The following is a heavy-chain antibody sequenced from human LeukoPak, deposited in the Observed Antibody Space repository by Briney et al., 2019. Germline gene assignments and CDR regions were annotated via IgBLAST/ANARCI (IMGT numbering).Heavy chain of an antibody. J-gene: IGHJ6*03. D-gene: IGHD6-19*01. CDR2: ISSSSSYI. CDR1: GFTFSSYS. V-gene: IGHV3-21*01. Sequence: PGGSLRLSCAASGFTFSSYSMNWVRQAPGKGLEWVSSISSSSSYIYYADSVKGRFTISRDNAKNSLYLQMNSLRAEDTAVYYCASIFSGWSRRYMDVWGKGTTVTVSS. CDR3: ASIFSGWSRRYMDV.